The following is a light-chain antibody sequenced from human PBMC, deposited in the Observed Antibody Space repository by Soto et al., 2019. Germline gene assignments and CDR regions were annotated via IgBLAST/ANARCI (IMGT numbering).Light chain of an antibody. J-gene: IGKJ4*01. CDR1: QGISSY. Sequence: AIRMTQSPSSLSASTGDRVTITCRASQGISSYLAWYQQKPGKAPKLLIYAASTLQSGVPSRFSGSGSGTDFTLTISCLQSEDFATYYCQQCYSYSLTFGGGTKVDIK. V-gene: IGKV1-8*01. CDR2: AAS. CDR3: QQCYSYSLT.